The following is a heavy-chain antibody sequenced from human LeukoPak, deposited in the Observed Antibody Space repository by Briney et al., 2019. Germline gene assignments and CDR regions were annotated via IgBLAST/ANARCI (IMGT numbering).Heavy chain of an antibody. D-gene: IGHD3-22*01. CDR2: ISSSRSYT. CDR1: GFTFSSIA. Sequence: GGSLRLSCAASGFTFSSIAMSWVRQAPGKGLEWVSYISSSRSYTKYADSVKGRFTISRDNAKNSLYLQMNSLRAEDTAVYYCARDYASSGDGAFDIWGQGTMVTVS. J-gene: IGHJ3*02. CDR3: ARDYASSGDGAFDI. V-gene: IGHV3-11*05.